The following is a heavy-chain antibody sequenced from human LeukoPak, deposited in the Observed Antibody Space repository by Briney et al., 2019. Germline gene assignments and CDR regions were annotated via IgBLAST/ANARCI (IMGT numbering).Heavy chain of an antibody. CDR1: GGSISSYY. Sequence: SETLSLTCTVSGGSISSYYWSWIRQPPGKGLEWIGYIYYSGSTNYNPSLKSRVTISVDTSKNQFSLKLSSVTAADTAVYYCARAGGYYYYGMDVWGQGTTVTVSS. CDR3: ARAGGYYYYGMDV. J-gene: IGHJ6*02. V-gene: IGHV4-59*01. CDR2: IYYSGST.